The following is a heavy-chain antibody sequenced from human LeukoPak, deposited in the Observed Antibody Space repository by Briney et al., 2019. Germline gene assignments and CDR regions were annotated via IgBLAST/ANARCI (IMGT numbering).Heavy chain of an antibody. J-gene: IGHJ6*02. D-gene: IGHD1-20*01. V-gene: IGHV3-7*01. CDR2: IKQDGSEK. Sequence: GGSLRLSCAASGFTFSSYWMSWVRQAPGKGLEWVANIKQDGSEKYYVDSVKGRFTISRDNAKNSLYLQMNSLRAEDTAVYYCARGRANNWNPGYYYGMDVWGQGTTDTVSS. CDR1: GFTFSSYW. CDR3: ARGRANNWNPGYYYGMDV.